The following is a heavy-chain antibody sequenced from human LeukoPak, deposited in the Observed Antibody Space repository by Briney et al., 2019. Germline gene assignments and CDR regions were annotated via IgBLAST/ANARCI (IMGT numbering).Heavy chain of an antibody. J-gene: IGHJ3*02. D-gene: IGHD3-22*01. CDR2: ISSSGSIM. Sequence: GGSLRLSCVASGFTFSSFQMNWVRQAPGKGLERVSYISSSGSIMFYADSVKGRFTISRDNAKNSLYLHMNSLRAEDTAVYYCARDLEDSSPFGAFDMWGQGTMVTVSS. CDR3: ARDLEDSSPFGAFDM. CDR1: GFTFSSFQ. V-gene: IGHV3-48*03.